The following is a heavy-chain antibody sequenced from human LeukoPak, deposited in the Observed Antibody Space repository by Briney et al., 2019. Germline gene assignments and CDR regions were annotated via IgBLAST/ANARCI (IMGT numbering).Heavy chain of an antibody. J-gene: IGHJ5*02. Sequence: SQTLSLTCAVSGGSISSGGYSWSWIRQPPGKGLEWIGYIYYSGSTNYNPSLKGRVTISVDTSKNQFSLKLSSVTAADTAVYYCARLPPWYSRGPWLWFDPWGQGTLVTVSS. D-gene: IGHD6-19*01. CDR2: IYYSGST. CDR3: ARLPPWYSRGPWLWFDP. CDR1: GGSISSGGYS. V-gene: IGHV4-30-4*07.